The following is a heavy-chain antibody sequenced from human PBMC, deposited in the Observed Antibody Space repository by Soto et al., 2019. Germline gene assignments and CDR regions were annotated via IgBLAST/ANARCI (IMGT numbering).Heavy chain of an antibody. CDR2: IKADGGEK. Sequence: EVQLVESGGGLVQPGGSLRLACAASGFTFTSYWMVWVRQAPGKGLEWVATIKADGGEKYYVDSVKGRFTISRDNARNPLYLQMNRLRAEDTAVYYCVRDPHRGGDFDYWGQGTLVTVSS. D-gene: IGHD3-10*01. CDR3: VRDPHRGGDFDY. J-gene: IGHJ4*02. V-gene: IGHV3-7*04. CDR1: GFTFTSYW.